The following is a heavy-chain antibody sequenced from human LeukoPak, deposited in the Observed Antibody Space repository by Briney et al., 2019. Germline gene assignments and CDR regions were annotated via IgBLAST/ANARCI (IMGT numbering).Heavy chain of an antibody. J-gene: IGHJ4*02. Sequence: SETLSLTCTVSGGSISSSSYYWGWIRQPPGKGLEWIGSIYHSGSTYYNPSLKSRVTISVDTSKNQFSLKLSSVTAADTAVYYCAREDYGDLDYWGQGTLVTVSS. CDR1: GGSISSSSYY. V-gene: IGHV4-39*07. D-gene: IGHD4-17*01. CDR3: AREDYGDLDY. CDR2: IYHSGST.